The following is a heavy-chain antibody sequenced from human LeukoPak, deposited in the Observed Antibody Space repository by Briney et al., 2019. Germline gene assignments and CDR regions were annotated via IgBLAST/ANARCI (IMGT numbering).Heavy chain of an antibody. V-gene: IGHV3-21*01. D-gene: IGHD3-9*01. CDR1: GFTFSSYS. J-gene: IGHJ4*02. CDR3: ATEGAVDNILTGYYPY. Sequence: PGGSLRLSCAASGFTFSSYSMNWVRQAPGKGLEWVSSISSSSSYIYYADSVKDRFTISRDNAKNSLYLQMNSLRAEDTAVYYCATEGAVDNILTGYYPYWGQGTLVTVSS. CDR2: ISSSSSYI.